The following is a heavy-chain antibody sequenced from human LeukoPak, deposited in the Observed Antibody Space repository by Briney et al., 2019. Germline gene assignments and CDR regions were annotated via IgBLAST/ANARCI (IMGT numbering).Heavy chain of an antibody. Sequence: QTGGSLRLSCAPSGFTFSSYGMHWVRQAPGKGLEWVAFIRYDGSNKYYADSVKGRFTISRDNSKNTLYLQMNSLRAEDTAVYYCARDREGYNNPGYWGQGTLVTVSS. J-gene: IGHJ4*02. CDR3: ARDREGYNNPGY. D-gene: IGHD5-24*01. V-gene: IGHV3-30*02. CDR2: IRYDGSNK. CDR1: GFTFSSYG.